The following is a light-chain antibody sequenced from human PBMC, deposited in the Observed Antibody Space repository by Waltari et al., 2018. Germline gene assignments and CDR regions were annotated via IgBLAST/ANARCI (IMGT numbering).Light chain of an antibody. CDR2: AAS. J-gene: IGKJ2*01. CDR3: QQSHSSPYT. Sequence: DIQMTQSPSSLSASRGDRVTITCRASQSISSYLNWYQQKPGKAPKFLISAASSLQSGVPSRFSGSGSGTDFTLTISSLQREDFATYFCQQSHSSPYTFGQGTKLEIK. V-gene: IGKV1-39*01. CDR1: QSISSY.